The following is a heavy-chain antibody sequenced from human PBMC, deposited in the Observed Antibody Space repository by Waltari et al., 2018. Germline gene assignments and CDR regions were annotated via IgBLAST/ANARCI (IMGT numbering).Heavy chain of an antibody. J-gene: IGHJ3*02. CDR1: GCTFSSSS. CDR3: ARGRNNGRSGYDI. D-gene: IGHD3-22*01. Sequence: EVQLVDSGGGLVQPGGSLRLPCAASGCTFSSSSMNWVRQAPGKGLEWVSYISSSSSTIYYVDSVKGRFTISRDNADNSLYLQMNSLRAEDTAVYYCARGRNNGRSGYDIWGQGTMVTVSS. V-gene: IGHV3-48*01. CDR2: ISSSSSTI.